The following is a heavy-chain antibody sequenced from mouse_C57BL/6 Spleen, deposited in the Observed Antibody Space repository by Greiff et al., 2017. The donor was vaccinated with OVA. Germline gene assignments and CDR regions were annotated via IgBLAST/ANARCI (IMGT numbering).Heavy chain of an antibody. Sequence: QVQLKESGPGILQPSQTLSLTCSFSGFSLSTFGMGVGRHRQPSGKGLEWLAHVWWDDDKYYNPALKSRLTISKDTSNNQVFLKIGNVDTADTATYYCARIARSSLAMDYWGQGTSVTVSS. V-gene: IGHV8-8*01. CDR2: VWWDDDK. CDR1: GFSLSTFGMG. J-gene: IGHJ4*01. CDR3: ARIARSSLAMDY. D-gene: IGHD1-1*01.